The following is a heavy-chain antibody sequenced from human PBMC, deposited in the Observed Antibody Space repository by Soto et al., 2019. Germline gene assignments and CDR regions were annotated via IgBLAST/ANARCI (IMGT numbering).Heavy chain of an antibody. J-gene: IGHJ4*02. CDR2: ISSNGGST. Sequence: PGGSLRLSCSASGFTFSSYAMHWVRQAPGKGLEYVSAISSNGGSTYYAYSVKGRFTISRDNSNKTLYLQMSSLRAEDTAVYYCVKEDSAAAFQSLXWGQGTLLTVSX. CDR3: VKEDSAAAFQSLX. D-gene: IGHD6-13*01. CDR1: GFTFSSYA. V-gene: IGHV3-64D*06.